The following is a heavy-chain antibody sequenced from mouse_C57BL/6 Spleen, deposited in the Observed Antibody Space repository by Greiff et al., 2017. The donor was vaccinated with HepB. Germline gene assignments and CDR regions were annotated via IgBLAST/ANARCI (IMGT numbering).Heavy chain of an antibody. CDR2: ISYDGSN. V-gene: IGHV3-6*01. CDR1: GYSITSGYY. J-gene: IGHJ3*01. Sequence: EVKLMESGPGLVKPSQSLSLTCSVTGYSITSGYYWNWIRQFPGNKLEWMGYISYDGSNNYNPSLKNRISITRDTSKNQFFLKLNSVTTEDTATYYCATGTEFAYWGQGTLVTV. CDR3: ATGTEFAY. D-gene: IGHD4-1*01.